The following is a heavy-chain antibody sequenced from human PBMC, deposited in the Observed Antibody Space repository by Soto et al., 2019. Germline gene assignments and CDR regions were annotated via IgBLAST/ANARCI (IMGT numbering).Heavy chain of an antibody. Sequence: SETLSLTCTVSGGSISNSYWSWIRQPPGKGLEWIGYIYYSGSTNYNPSLKSRVTISVDTSKNQFSLKLSSVTAADTAVYYCARDPIGYGGWFDPWGQGTLVTVSS. CDR3: ARDPIGYGGWFDP. CDR2: IYYSGST. J-gene: IGHJ5*02. CDR1: GGSISNSY. D-gene: IGHD5-12*01. V-gene: IGHV4-59*01.